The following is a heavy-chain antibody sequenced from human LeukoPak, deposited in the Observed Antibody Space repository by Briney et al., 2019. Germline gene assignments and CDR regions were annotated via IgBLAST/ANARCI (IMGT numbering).Heavy chain of an antibody. Sequence: SETLSLTCTVSGGSISSSSYYWGWIRQPPGKGLEWIGSIYYSGSTYYNPSLKSRVTISVDTSKNQFSLKLSSVTAADTAVYYCASGAVAETDAFDIWGQGTMVTVSS. CDR3: ASGAVAETDAFDI. CDR2: IYYSGST. D-gene: IGHD6-13*01. CDR1: GGSISSSSYY. J-gene: IGHJ3*02. V-gene: IGHV4-39*07.